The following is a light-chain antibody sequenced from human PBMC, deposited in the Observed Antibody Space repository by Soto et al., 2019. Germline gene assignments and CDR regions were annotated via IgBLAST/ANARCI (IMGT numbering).Light chain of an antibody. CDR2: VGTGGIVG. CDR1: SGYSNYK. J-gene: IGLJ2*01. V-gene: IGLV9-49*01. CDR3: GADHGSGSNFVVV. Sequence: QPVLTQPPSASASLGASVTLTCTLSSGYSNYKVDWYQQRPGKGPRFVMRVGTGGIVGSKGDGIPDRFSVLGSGLNRYLTIKNIQEEDESDYHCGADHGSGSNFVVVFGGVTKLTVL.